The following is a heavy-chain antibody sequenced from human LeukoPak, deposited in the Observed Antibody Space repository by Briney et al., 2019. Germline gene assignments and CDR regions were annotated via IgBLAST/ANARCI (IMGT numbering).Heavy chain of an antibody. J-gene: IGHJ4*02. CDR2: IIPILGIA. CDR3: ARGGTYYYDSSVNY. D-gene: IGHD3-22*01. CDR1: GGTFSSYA. Sequence: ASVKVSCKASGGTFSSYAISWVRQAPGQGLEWMGRIIPILGIANYAQKFQGRVTITADKSTSTAYMELSSLRSEGTAVYYCARGGTYYYDSSVNYWGQGTLVTVSS. V-gene: IGHV1-69*04.